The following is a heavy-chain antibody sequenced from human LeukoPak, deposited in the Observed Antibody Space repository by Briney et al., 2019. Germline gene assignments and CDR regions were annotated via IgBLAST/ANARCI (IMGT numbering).Heavy chain of an antibody. Sequence: GGSLRLSCAASRFQFSNYWMSWVRQAPGKGLEWVANIKQDGSEEYYVDSVKGRFTISRDNAENSLFLQMNSLTAEDTAVYYCASDWSLAYWGQGALVTVSS. CDR3: ASDWSLAY. CDR1: RFQFSNYW. D-gene: IGHD2-8*02. V-gene: IGHV3-7*04. J-gene: IGHJ4*02. CDR2: IKQDGSEE.